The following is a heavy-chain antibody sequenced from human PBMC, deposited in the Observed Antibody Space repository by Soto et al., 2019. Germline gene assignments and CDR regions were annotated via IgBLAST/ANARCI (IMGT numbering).Heavy chain of an antibody. CDR2: IYYSGST. CDR1: GGSISSYY. Sequence: PSETLSLTCTVSGGSISSYYWSWIRQPPGKGLEWIGYIYYSGSTNYNPSLKSRVTISVDTSKNQFSLKLSSVTAADTAVYYCARLDNGVDPWGQRTLVTVSS. J-gene: IGHJ5*02. CDR3: ARLDNGVDP. V-gene: IGHV4-59*08.